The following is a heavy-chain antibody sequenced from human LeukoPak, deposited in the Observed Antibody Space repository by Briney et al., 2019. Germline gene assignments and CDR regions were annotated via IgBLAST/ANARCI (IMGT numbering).Heavy chain of an antibody. Sequence: GGSLRLFCAASGFTFSNAWMGWVRQAPGKGLEWVGRIKSKINGGTTDYAAPVKGRFIISRDDSKNTLYLQMNSLKTEDTAVYHCTPELGAADSSDIWGQGTMVTVSS. V-gene: IGHV3-15*01. J-gene: IGHJ3*02. D-gene: IGHD1-26*01. CDR3: TPELGAADSSDI. CDR1: GFTFSNAW. CDR2: IKSKINGGTT.